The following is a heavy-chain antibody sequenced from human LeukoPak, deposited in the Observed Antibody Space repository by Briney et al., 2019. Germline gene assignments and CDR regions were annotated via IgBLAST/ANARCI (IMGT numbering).Heavy chain of an antibody. CDR2: IYHSGST. V-gene: IGHV4-34*01. CDR3: AGSDDYAFYFDY. Sequence: SETLSLTCAVYGGSFSGYYWSWIRQPPGKGLEWIGEIYHSGSTNYNPSLKSRVTISVDKSKNQFSLKLSSVTAADTAVYYCAGSDDYAFYFDYWGQGTLVTVSS. CDR1: GGSFSGYY. J-gene: IGHJ4*02. D-gene: IGHD4-17*01.